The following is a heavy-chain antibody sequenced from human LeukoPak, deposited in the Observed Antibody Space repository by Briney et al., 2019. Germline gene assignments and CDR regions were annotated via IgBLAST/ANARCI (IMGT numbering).Heavy chain of an antibody. CDR3: ARDPLRVTAITLFDY. D-gene: IGHD2-21*02. CDR2: ISYDGSNK. V-gene: IGHV3-30*04. J-gene: IGHJ4*02. Sequence: PGGSLRLSCAASGFTFSSYAMHWVRQAPGKGLEWVAVISYDGSNKYYADSVKGRFTISRDNSKNTLYLQMNSLRAEDTAVYYCARDPLRVTAITLFDYWGQGTLVTVSS. CDR1: GFTFSSYA.